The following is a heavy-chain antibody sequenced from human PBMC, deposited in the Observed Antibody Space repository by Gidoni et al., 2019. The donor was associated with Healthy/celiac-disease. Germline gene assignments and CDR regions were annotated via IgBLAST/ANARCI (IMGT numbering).Heavy chain of an antibody. D-gene: IGHD7-27*01. J-gene: IGHJ4*02. CDR2: ISGSGGST. CDR1: GFTFSSYA. V-gene: IGHV3-23*01. Sequence: EVQLLESGGGLVQPGGSLSLPCAAPGFTFSSYAMSWVRQAPGKGLGWVSAISGSGGSTYYADSVKGRFTISRDNSKNTLYLQMNSLRAEDTAVYYCAKGMGNNDYWGQGTLVTVSS. CDR3: AKGMGNNDY.